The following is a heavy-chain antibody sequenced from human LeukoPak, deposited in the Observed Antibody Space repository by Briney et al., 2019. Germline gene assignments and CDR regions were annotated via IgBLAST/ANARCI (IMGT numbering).Heavy chain of an antibody. V-gene: IGHV1-69*04. CDR3: ARDLMGAAGPYWYFDL. Sequence: EASVKVSCKTPGGTFSSYGISWVRQAPGQGLEWMGRIISILGITNYAQKFQGRVTITADTSTSTVYMELSSLRSEDTAVYYCARDLMGAAGPYWYFDLWGRGTLVTVSS. J-gene: IGHJ2*01. CDR1: GGTFSSYG. D-gene: IGHD6-13*01. CDR2: IISILGIT.